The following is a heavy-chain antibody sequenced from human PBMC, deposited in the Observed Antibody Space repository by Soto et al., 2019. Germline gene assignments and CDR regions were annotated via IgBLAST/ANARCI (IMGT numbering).Heavy chain of an antibody. CDR3: ARHPLAVYEQWLVNGGYYFDY. CDR2: IYPGDSDT. CDR1: GYSFTSYW. Sequence: ESLKISCKGSGYSFTSYWIGWVRQMPGKGLEWMGIIYPGDSDTRYSPSFQGQVTISADSSISTAYLQWSSLKASDTAMYYCARHPLAVYEQWLVNGGYYFDYWGQGTLVTVSS. J-gene: IGHJ4*02. D-gene: IGHD6-19*01. V-gene: IGHV5-51*01.